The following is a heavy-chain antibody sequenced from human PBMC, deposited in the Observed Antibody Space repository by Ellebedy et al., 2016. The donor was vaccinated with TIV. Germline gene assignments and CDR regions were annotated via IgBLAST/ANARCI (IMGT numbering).Heavy chain of an antibody. CDR1: GFTFSSHA. V-gene: IGHV3-33*06. D-gene: IGHD6-19*01. Sequence: GESLKISXAASGFTFSSHAMHWVRQAPGKGLEWVALIWSDGINKYYADSVKGRFTISRDNSKNTLSLHMSSLRAEDTAMYYCAKDPPRSGWSFDYWGQGTLVTVSS. CDR2: IWSDGINK. J-gene: IGHJ4*02. CDR3: AKDPPRSGWSFDY.